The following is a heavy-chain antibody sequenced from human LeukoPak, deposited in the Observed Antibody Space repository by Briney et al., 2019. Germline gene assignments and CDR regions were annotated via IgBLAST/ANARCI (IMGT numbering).Heavy chain of an antibody. J-gene: IGHJ5*02. D-gene: IGHD1-1*01. Sequence: PGGSLRLSCAASGFTVSSNYMSWVRQAPGKGLEWVSVIYSGGSTYYADSVKGRFTISRDNSKNTLYLQMNSLRAEDTAVYYCARDPPLDWNDEDWFDPWGQGTLVTVSS. CDR1: GFTVSSNY. CDR3: ARDPPLDWNDEDWFDP. CDR2: IYSGGST. V-gene: IGHV3-66*02.